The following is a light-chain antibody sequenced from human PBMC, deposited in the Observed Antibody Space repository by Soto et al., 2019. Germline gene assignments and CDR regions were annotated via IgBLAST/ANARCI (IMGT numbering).Light chain of an antibody. CDR2: GAS. CDR3: QQRSNWPPIT. V-gene: IGKV3-11*01. Sequence: EIVMTQSPATLSVSPGERATLSCRASQSVSSNLAWYQQKPGQAPRLLIHGASNRATGIPARFSGSGSGTDFTLTISSLEPEDFAVYYCQQRSNWPPITFGQGTRLEIK. J-gene: IGKJ5*01. CDR1: QSVSSN.